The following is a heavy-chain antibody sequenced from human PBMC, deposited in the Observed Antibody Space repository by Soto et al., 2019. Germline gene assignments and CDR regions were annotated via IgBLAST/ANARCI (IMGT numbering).Heavy chain of an antibody. V-gene: IGHV5-10-1*01. CDR1: GYSFISYW. D-gene: IGHD1-26*01. J-gene: IGHJ6*02. CDR2: IDPSDSYT. Sequence: DSLKISCKGSGYSFISYWISCVRLMPGKGLEWMGRIDPSDSYTNYSPSFQGHVTISADKSISTAYLQWSSLKASDTAMYYCASYSGSYYVYYYGMDVWGQGTTVTVSS. CDR3: ASYSGSYYVYYYGMDV.